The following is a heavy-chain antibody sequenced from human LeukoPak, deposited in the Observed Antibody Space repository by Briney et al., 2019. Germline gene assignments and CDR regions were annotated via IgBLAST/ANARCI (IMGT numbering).Heavy chain of an antibody. CDR1: GYIFTTYW. CDR3: ARYPKNDYDVTAYFDL. CDR2: IYPGDSDT. V-gene: IGHV5-51*01. J-gene: IGHJ2*01. Sequence: ESLNISCKGAGYIFTTYWIGWVRQLPGKGLECLGVIYPGDSDTRYSPSFQGQVTTSAGKSISTSFLQWSSLKASDTAIYYRARYPKNDYDVTAYFDLWGPGTLVTVSS. D-gene: IGHD3-22*01.